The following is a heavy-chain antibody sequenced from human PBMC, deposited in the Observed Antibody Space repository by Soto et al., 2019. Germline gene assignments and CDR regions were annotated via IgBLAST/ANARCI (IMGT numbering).Heavy chain of an antibody. CDR1: GYNFIGYG. CDR2: ITSYNGKT. D-gene: IGHD6-19*01. V-gene: IGHV1-18*01. Sequence: QVHLVQSGAEVTKPGASVKVSCKASGYNFIGYGLSWVRQAPGQRPEWLGWITSYNGKTKYAEKVQGRVTMTTDTSTSTAYMELRSLTSADAGIYYCARAGESQWVGHFDYWGQGTLVPVSS. CDR3: ARAGESQWVGHFDY. J-gene: IGHJ4*02.